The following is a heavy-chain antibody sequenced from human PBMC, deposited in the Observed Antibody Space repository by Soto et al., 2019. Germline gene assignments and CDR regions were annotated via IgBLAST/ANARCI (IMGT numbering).Heavy chain of an antibody. V-gene: IGHV4-31*03. CDR1: GGSISSGGYY. CDR2: IYYSGST. Sequence: PSETLSLTCTVSGGSISSGGYYWSWIRQHPGKGLEWTGYIYYSGSTYYNPSLKSRVTISVDTSKNQFSLKLSSVTAADTAVYYCASYPPYDFWSGYIGWGQGTLVTVSS. CDR3: ASYPPYDFWSGYIG. D-gene: IGHD3-3*01. J-gene: IGHJ4*02.